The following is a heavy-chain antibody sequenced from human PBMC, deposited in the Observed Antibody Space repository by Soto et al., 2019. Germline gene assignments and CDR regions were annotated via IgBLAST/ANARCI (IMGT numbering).Heavy chain of an antibody. J-gene: IGHJ3*02. Sequence: GGSLRLSCAASGFTFSSYSMNWVRQAPGKGLEWVSSISSSSSYIYYADSVKGRFTISRDNAKNSLYQQMNSLRAEDTAVYYCAREEKPYCSGWTGDAFDIWGQGTMVTVSS. CDR2: ISSSSSYI. D-gene: IGHD2-15*01. CDR1: GFTFSSYS. V-gene: IGHV3-21*01. CDR3: AREEKPYCSGWTGDAFDI.